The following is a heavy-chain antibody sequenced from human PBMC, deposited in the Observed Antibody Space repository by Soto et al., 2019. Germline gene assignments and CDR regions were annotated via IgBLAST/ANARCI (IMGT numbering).Heavy chain of an antibody. CDR2: IFYNGNT. CDR1: GGSINSGGYY. J-gene: IGHJ4*01. CDR3: ARRIPTDGLFDY. V-gene: IGHV4-31*03. D-gene: IGHD2-2*01. Sequence: QVQLQESGPGLVKPSQTLSLTCTVSGGSINSGGYYWSWIRQHPGKGLEWIGYIFYNGNTYYNPALQSRLTISRDTPKNHFLLKLNSVTAADTAVYYCARRIPTDGLFDYWGHGTLVTVSS.